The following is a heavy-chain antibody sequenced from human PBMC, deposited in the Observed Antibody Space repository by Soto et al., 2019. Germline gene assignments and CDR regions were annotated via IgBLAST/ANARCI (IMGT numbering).Heavy chain of an antibody. CDR1: GGTFISYA. CDR3: ARGRVTTSLTAFDY. J-gene: IGHJ4*02. Sequence: QVQLVQSGAEVKKPGSSVKLSCKVSGGTFISYAISWVRQAPGRGLEWMGGIIPVFGTANYTQQFQGRVTITADESTSTAYMELSSLRSARTGLYYCARGRVTTSLTAFDYWGQGSLVPVYS. CDR2: IIPVFGTA. D-gene: IGHD4-17*01. V-gene: IGHV1-69*01.